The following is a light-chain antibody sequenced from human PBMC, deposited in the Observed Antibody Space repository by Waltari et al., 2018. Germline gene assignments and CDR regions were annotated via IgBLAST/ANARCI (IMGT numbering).Light chain of an antibody. CDR3: QQRSNWPPIT. CDR1: QSVSSY. V-gene: IGKV3-11*01. Sequence: EIVLTQSPATLSLSPGERATLSCRARQSVSSYLAWYQQKPGQAPRLLIYDASNRATGIPARFSGSGSGTDFTLTISSLEPEDFAVYYCQQRSNWPPITFGQGTRLEIK. J-gene: IGKJ5*01. CDR2: DAS.